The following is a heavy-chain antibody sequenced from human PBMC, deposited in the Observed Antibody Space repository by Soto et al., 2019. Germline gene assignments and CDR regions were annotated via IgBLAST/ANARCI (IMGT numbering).Heavy chain of an antibody. CDR1: GGSINSNAYY. CDR2: IHNSGSS. V-gene: IGHV4-30-4*01. J-gene: IGHJ4*02. Sequence: SETLSLTCSFSGGSINSNAYYWSWIRQLPGKGLEWLGYIHNSGSSHYRPSLKSRLNISLDTSKNQFSLKVTSVTPADTAVYSCARLRDGYNSFDYWGLGILVTVSS. D-gene: IGHD5-12*01. CDR3: ARLRDGYNSFDY.